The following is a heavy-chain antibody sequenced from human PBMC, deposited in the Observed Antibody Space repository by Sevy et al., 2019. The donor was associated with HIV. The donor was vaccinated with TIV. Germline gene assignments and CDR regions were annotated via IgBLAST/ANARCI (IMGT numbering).Heavy chain of an antibody. CDR3: AKDFSYGGNSWNFDV. CDR2: VRGNDGST. V-gene: IGHV3-23*01. CDR1: GFIFSKFA. J-gene: IGHJ4*02. D-gene: IGHD3-9*01. Sequence: AGSLRLSCAASGFIFSKFALSWVRQAPGRGLEWVSAVRGNDGSTYYAASVKGRFTISRDISENMLYLQMNSLSAEDTAVYYCAKDFSYGGNSWNFDVWGQGTLVTVSS.